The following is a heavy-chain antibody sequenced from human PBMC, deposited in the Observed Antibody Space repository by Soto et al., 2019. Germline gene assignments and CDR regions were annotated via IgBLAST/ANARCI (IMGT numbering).Heavy chain of an antibody. Sequence: GESLKISCKASGYNFTAFWIHWVRQTPGKGLEWLGKIDPGDSYTNYSPSFEGHVTISTDKSTTTAFLQWSSLRASDTALYYCAKVHKNWFDSWAQGTRVTVSS. CDR1: GYNFTAFW. CDR2: IDPGDSYT. J-gene: IGHJ5*01. V-gene: IGHV5-10-1*01. CDR3: AKVHKNWFDS.